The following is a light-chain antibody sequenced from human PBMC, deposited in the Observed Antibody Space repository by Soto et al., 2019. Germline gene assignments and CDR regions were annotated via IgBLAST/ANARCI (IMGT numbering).Light chain of an antibody. Sequence: EIVLTQSPATLSLSPGERATLSCRASQSVSSYLAWYQQKPGQAPRLLIYDASNRATGIPARFSGSGSGTVFPLTISSLEPEDFAVYYCQQRSTTWTFGQGTKVEIK. J-gene: IGKJ1*01. V-gene: IGKV3-11*01. CDR1: QSVSSY. CDR2: DAS. CDR3: QQRSTTWT.